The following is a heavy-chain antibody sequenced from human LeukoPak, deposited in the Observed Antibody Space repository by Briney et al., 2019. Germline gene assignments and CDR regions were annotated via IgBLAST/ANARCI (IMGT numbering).Heavy chain of an antibody. CDR2: ISGSGGST. J-gene: IGHJ4*02. CDR1: GFTFSSYA. V-gene: IGHV3-23*01. CDR3: AKPFSYLCDFWSGYYTENYFDY. D-gene: IGHD3-3*01. Sequence: PGGSLRLSCAASGFTFSSYAMSWVRQAPGKGLEWVSAISGSGGSTYYADSVKGRFTISRDNSKNTLYLQMNSLRAEDTAVYYCAKPFSYLCDFWSGYYTENYFDYWGQGTLVSVSS.